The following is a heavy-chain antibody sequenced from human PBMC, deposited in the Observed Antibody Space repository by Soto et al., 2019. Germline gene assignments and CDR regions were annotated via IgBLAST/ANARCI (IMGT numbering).Heavy chain of an antibody. J-gene: IGHJ4*02. Sequence: PSETLSLTCTVSGVSISSYYWSWIRQPPGKGLEWIGYIYYSGITDYNPSLKSRVTISVDTSKSQFSLKLSSVTAADTAVYYCARGGGVYYFDYWGQGTLVTVSS. CDR2: IYYSGIT. V-gene: IGHV4-59*01. D-gene: IGHD2-8*02. CDR3: ARGGGVYYFDY. CDR1: GVSISSYY.